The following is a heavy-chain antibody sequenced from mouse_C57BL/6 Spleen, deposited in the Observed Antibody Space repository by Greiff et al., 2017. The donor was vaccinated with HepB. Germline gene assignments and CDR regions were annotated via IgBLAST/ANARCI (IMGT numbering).Heavy chain of an antibody. CDR2: IDPANGNT. Sequence: EVQRVESVAELVRPGASVKLSCTASGFNIKNTYMHWVKQRPEQGLEWIGRIDPANGNTKYAPKFQGKATITADTSSNTAYLQLSSLTSEDTAIYYCARGIYDGYYGRGYYFDDWGQGTTLTVSS. CDR1: GFNIKNTY. D-gene: IGHD2-3*01. CDR3: ARGIYDGYYGRGYYFDD. V-gene: IGHV14-3*01. J-gene: IGHJ2*01.